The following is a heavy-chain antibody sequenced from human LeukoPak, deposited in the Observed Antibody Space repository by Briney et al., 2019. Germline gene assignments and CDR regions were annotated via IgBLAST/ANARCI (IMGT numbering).Heavy chain of an antibody. J-gene: IGHJ5*02. Sequence: SVKVSCKASGGTFSSYAISWVRQAPGQGLEWMGGIIPIFGTANYAQRFLGRVTITADESTSTAYMELSRLRSDDTAVYYCARAQWLDTRSWFDPWGQGTLVTVSS. D-gene: IGHD6-19*01. CDR2: IIPIFGTA. CDR1: GGTFSSYA. CDR3: ARAQWLDTRSWFDP. V-gene: IGHV1-69*13.